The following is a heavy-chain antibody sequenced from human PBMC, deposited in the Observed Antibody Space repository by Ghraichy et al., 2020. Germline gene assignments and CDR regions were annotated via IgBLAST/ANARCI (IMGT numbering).Heavy chain of an antibody. CDR3: ARGGRFFR. D-gene: IGHD1-26*01. J-gene: IGHJ4*02. CDR1: GFTFTTYW. CDR2: INPDGSEQ. Sequence: GESLNISCAASGFTFTTYWMSWVRQAPERGLEWLANINPDGSEQNYDDSVKGRFTISRDNAKDSLFLQMNSLTADDSAVYFCARGGRFFRWGQGTLVTVSS. V-gene: IGHV3-7*03.